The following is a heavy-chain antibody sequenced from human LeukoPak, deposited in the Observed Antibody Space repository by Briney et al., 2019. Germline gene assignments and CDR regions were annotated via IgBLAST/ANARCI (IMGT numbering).Heavy chain of an antibody. Sequence: SETLSLTCTVSGGSISSSSHYWGWIRQPPGKGLEWIGSIYYSGSTYYNPSLTSRVTISVDTSKNQFSLKLSPVTAADTAVYYCARRVGPNYYYYYMDVWGKGTTVTVSS. CDR2: IYYSGST. CDR3: ARRVGPNYYYYYMDV. V-gene: IGHV4-39*01. J-gene: IGHJ6*03. CDR1: GGSISSSSHY. D-gene: IGHD1-26*01.